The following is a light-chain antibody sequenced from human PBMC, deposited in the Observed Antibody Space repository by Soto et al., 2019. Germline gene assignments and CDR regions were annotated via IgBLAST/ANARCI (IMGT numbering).Light chain of an antibody. J-gene: IGKJ3*01. Sequence: DIQMTQSPSTLSASVGDRVTITCRASQSISSWLAWYQQKSGKAPKLLIYKASNLESGVPSRFSGSGSGTEFALTISSLQPYDVATYYCHQYNSYPLSFGPGPKVDIK. V-gene: IGKV1-5*03. CDR3: HQYNSYPLS. CDR2: KAS. CDR1: QSISSW.